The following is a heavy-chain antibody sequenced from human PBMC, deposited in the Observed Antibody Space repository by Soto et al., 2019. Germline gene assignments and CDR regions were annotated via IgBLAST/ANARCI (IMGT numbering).Heavy chain of an antibody. V-gene: IGHV4-30-4*08. Sequence: QVQLQQSGPGLVKPSQTLSLTCTVSGDSISSDYNPWTWIPQSPGKGLEWIGYIHHSGSILYNPSLKSRVTISVDTSKNQFSLHLTSVTAADTAVYFCAREDDGGDSLDVWGQGTTVTVSS. J-gene: IGHJ6*02. CDR3: AREDDGGDSLDV. CDR1: GDSISSDYNP. D-gene: IGHD2-21*02. CDR2: IHHSGSI.